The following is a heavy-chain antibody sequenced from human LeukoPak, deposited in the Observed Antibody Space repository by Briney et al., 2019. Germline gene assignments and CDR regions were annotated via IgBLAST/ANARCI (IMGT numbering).Heavy chain of an antibody. Sequence: GASVKVSCKASGYTFTSYYMHWVRQAPGRGLEWMGIINPSGGSTSYAQKFQGRVTMTRDTSTSTVYMELSSLRSEDTAVYYCARGLHCSSTSCYTSPHAFDIWGQGTMVTVSS. CDR1: GYTFTSYY. V-gene: IGHV1-46*01. CDR2: INPSGGST. CDR3: ARGLHCSSTSCYTSPHAFDI. J-gene: IGHJ3*02. D-gene: IGHD2-2*02.